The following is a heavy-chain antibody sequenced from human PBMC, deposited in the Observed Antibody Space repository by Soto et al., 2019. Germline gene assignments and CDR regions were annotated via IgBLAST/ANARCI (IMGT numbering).Heavy chain of an antibody. Sequence: EVQLVESGGGLVKPEGSLRLSCAASGFSFSSYSMNWVRQAPGKGLEWVSSISSSSAYIYYADSVKGRFTISRDNAKNSLYLQMNSLRAEDTAVYYCARVYSSGYYPDGVVDYWGQGTLVTVSS. CDR2: ISSSSAYI. J-gene: IGHJ4*02. V-gene: IGHV3-21*01. CDR3: ARVYSSGYYPDGVVDY. D-gene: IGHD3-22*01. CDR1: GFSFSSYS.